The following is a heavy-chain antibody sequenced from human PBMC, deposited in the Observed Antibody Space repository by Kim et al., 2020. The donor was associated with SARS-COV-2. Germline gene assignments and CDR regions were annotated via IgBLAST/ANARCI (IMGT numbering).Heavy chain of an antibody. CDR2: IKQDGSEK. V-gene: IGHV3-7*01. CDR1: GFTFSSYW. J-gene: IGHJ3*02. CDR3: ARDLRGSGIGVAFDI. Sequence: GGSLRLSCAASGFTFSSYWMSWVRQAPGKGLEWVANIKQDGSEKYYVDSVKGRFTISRDNAKNSLYLQMNSLRAEDTAVYYCARDLRGSGIGVAFDIWGQGTMVTVSS. D-gene: IGHD3-10*01.